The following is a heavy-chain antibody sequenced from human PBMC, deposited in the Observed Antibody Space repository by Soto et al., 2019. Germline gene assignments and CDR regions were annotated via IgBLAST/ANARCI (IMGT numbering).Heavy chain of an antibody. Sequence: QVQLQESGPGLVKPSETLSLTCTVSGGSISSYYWSWIRQPPGKGLEWIGYIYYNGNTNYNPSLKSRVTMSVDASKNQFSLKLSSLIAADTAVYYCARNFHRLSKDAFDIWGQGTMVTVS. CDR2: IYYNGNT. J-gene: IGHJ3*02. V-gene: IGHV4-59*08. D-gene: IGHD3-3*01. CDR1: GGSISSYY. CDR3: ARNFHRLSKDAFDI.